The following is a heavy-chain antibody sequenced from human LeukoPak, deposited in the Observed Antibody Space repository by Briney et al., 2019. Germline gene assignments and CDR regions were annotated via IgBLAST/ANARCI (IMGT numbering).Heavy chain of an antibody. CDR3: ASKNGPSHYISS. J-gene: IGHJ4*02. CDR2: IIPIFGTA. V-gene: IGHV1-69*01. D-gene: IGHD4-11*01. Sequence: ASVKVSCKAAGGTFSSYAISWVRQAPGQGLEWMGGIIPIFGTANYAQKFQGRVTITADESTSTAYMELSSLRSEDTAVYYCASKNGPSHYISSWGQGTLVTVAS. CDR1: GGTFSSYA.